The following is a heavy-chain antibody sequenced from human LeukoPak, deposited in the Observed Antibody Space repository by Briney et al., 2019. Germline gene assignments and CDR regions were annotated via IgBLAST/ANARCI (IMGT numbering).Heavy chain of an antibody. CDR1: GYTFTGHY. Sequence: ASVKVSCKASGYTFTGHYMHWVRQAPGQGLEWMGWINPNSGGTNYAQKFQGRVTMTRDTSISTAYMELSRLRSDDTAVYYCARDLGYDILTGNDYWGQGTLVTVSS. CDR2: INPNSGGT. D-gene: IGHD3-9*01. J-gene: IGHJ4*02. V-gene: IGHV1-2*02. CDR3: ARDLGYDILTGNDY.